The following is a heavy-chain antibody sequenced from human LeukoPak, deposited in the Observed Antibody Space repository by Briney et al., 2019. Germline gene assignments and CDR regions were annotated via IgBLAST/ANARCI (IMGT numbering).Heavy chain of an antibody. CDR2: INSDGSST. D-gene: IGHD6-19*01. CDR3: ARVPITLAGTKDAKYFQH. J-gene: IGHJ1*01. CDR1: GFTFSSYW. V-gene: IGHV3-74*01. Sequence: PGGSLRLSCAASGFTFSSYWMHWVRQAPGKGLVWVSRINSDGSSTSYADSVKGRFTISRDNAKDTLYLQMNSLRAGDTAVYYCARVPITLAGTKDAKYFQHWGQGTLVTVSS.